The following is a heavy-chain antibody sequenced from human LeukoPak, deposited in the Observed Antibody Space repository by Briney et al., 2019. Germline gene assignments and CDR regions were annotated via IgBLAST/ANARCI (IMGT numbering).Heavy chain of an antibody. CDR1: GGSITNSY. Sequence: VKPSETLSLTCTVSGGSITNSYRSWIRQPAGKGLEWIGRIYSSGSTNYNPSLKSRVTISVDKSKNQFSLKVNSVTAADTAVYYCVGIQLWSSFYYYIDVWGKGTTVTVSS. J-gene: IGHJ6*03. CDR3: VGIQLWSSFYYYIDV. V-gene: IGHV4-4*07. D-gene: IGHD5-18*01. CDR2: IYSSGST.